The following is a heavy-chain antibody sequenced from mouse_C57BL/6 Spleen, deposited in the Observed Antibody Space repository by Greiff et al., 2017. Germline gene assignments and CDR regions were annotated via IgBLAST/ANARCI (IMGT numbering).Heavy chain of an antibody. CDR3: ARRTNYCNYEGWYFDV. CDR1: GYTFTSYW. Sequence: VQLQQPGTELVKPGASVKLSCKASGYTFTSYWMPWVKQRPGQGLEWIGNINPSNGGTNYNEKFKSKATLTVDKSSSTAYMQLSSLTSEDSAVYYCARRTNYCNYEGWYFDVWGTGTTVTVSS. CDR2: INPSNGGT. J-gene: IGHJ1*03. D-gene: IGHD2-1*01. V-gene: IGHV1-53*01.